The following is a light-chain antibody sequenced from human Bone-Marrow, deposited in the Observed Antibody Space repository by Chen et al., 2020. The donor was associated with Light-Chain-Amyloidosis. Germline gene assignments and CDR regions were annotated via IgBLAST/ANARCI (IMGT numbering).Light chain of an antibody. V-gene: IGLV6-57*01. J-gene: IGLJ3*02. CDR1: SGSFATNY. CDR2: EDD. CDR3: QSYKGSDQGV. Sequence: NFMLTQPHPVSESPGKTVIISCTRSSGSFATNYVQRYQQRPGSSLTTVIYEDDQRPSGVPDRFSGSVDRSANSASLTISGLESGDGADCYCQSYKGSDQGVFGGGTKLTVL.